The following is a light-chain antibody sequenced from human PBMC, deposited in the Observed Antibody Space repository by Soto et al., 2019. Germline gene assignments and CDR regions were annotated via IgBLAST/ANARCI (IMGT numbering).Light chain of an antibody. Sequence: QSVLTQPRSVSGSPGQSVTISCTGTSSDVGGYNYVSWYQQHPGKAPKLMIYDVSKRPSGVPDRFSGSKSGNTASLTISGLQAEDEADYYCCSYAGSYTCNFGTGTKLTVL. V-gene: IGLV2-11*01. CDR1: SSDVGGYNY. CDR2: DVS. CDR3: CSYAGSYTCN. J-gene: IGLJ1*01.